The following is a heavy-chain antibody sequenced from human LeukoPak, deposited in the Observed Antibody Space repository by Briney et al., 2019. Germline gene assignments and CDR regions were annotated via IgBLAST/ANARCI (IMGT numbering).Heavy chain of an antibody. Sequence: GRSLRLSCAASGFTFSSYSMNWVRQAPGKGLEWVSSISSSSSYIYYADSVKGRFTISRDNAKNSLYLQMNSLRAEDTAVYYCAREGTYYYDSSGYLDYWGQGTLVTVSS. J-gene: IGHJ4*02. CDR3: AREGTYYYDSSGYLDY. CDR1: GFTFSSYS. D-gene: IGHD3-22*01. CDR2: ISSSSSYI. V-gene: IGHV3-21*01.